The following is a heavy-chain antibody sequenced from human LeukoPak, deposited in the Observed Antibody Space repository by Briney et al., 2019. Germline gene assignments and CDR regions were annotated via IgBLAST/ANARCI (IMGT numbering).Heavy chain of an antibody. Sequence: ASVKVSCKASGYTFDEYGINWVRQAPGQGLEWMGWISVQNGNTKYAQNVQGRVTMTTDTSTETAYMELRTLRSDDTAVYYCARDYFGLGSYFATGDYWGQGTLVTVSS. J-gene: IGHJ4*02. CDR1: GYTFDEYG. CDR3: ARDYFGLGSYFATGDY. CDR2: ISVQNGNT. V-gene: IGHV1-18*01. D-gene: IGHD3-10*01.